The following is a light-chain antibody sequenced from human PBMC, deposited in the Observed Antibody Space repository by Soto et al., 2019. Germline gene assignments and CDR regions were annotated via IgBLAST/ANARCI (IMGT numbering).Light chain of an antibody. CDR2: RVS. CDR1: QSVSNRS. CDR3: QQYGNVPLT. Sequence: EVVLTQSPGTLSLSPGEGATLSCRASQSVSNRSFAWYQQKPGQAPRLLIYRVSSRATGIPDRFSGSGSGTDFTLTISRLEPEDFAVYYCQQYGNVPLTFGGGTKVEIK. V-gene: IGKV3-20*01. J-gene: IGKJ4*01.